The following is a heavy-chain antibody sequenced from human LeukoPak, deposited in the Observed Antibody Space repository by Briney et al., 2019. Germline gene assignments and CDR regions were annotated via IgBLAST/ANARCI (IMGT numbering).Heavy chain of an antibody. CDR1: GFPLSGYW. V-gene: IGHV3-7*01. D-gene: IGHD3-10*01. Sequence: PGGSLSLSCAVSGFPLSGYWMGWVRQAAGNGLEWVATINEDGSEIYYVDSVKGRFTISRDNAKNSLSLQMNSLRAEDTTLYYCARGFDGRSAFDIWSQGTMVTVSS. CDR3: ARGFDGRSAFDI. J-gene: IGHJ3*02. CDR2: INEDGSEI.